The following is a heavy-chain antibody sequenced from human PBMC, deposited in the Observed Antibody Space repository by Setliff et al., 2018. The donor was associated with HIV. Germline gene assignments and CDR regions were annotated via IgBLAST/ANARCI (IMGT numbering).Heavy chain of an antibody. D-gene: IGHD6-19*01. Sequence: SVKVSCKASGGTFSSYAISWVRQAPGQGLEWMGGIIPIFGTANHAQKFQGRVTITTDESTSTAYMELSSLRSEDTAVYYCARALWAVAGTGYYYYYMDVWGKGTTVTVSS. CDR2: IIPIFGTA. CDR1: GGTFSSYA. CDR3: ARALWAVAGTGYYYYYMDV. J-gene: IGHJ6*03. V-gene: IGHV1-69*05.